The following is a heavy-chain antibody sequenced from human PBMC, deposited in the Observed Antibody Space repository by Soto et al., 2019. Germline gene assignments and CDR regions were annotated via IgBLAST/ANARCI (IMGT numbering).Heavy chain of an antibody. CDR1: GFTFSSYA. CDR2: ISISGTGT. CDR3: AKDRRGAYSTSSWGYFDY. J-gene: IGHJ4*02. V-gene: IGHV3-23*01. Sequence: GGSLRLSCAASGFTFSSYAMDWVRQAPGKGLEWVSSISISGTGTYYADSVKGRFTISRDNSKNTLYLQMNSLRAEDTAMYYCAKDRRGAYSTSSWGYFDYWGQGTLVTVSS. D-gene: IGHD6-6*01.